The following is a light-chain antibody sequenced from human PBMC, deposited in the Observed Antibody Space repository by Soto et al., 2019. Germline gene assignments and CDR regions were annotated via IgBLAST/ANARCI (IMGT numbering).Light chain of an antibody. J-gene: IGLJ1*01. CDR3: NAYTSSSTYVFGTYV. V-gene: IGLV2-14*01. Sequence: QSALTQPASVSGSPGQSITISCTGTSSNIGDYNYVSWYQQRPGKASKLMIYEVSNRPSGVSNRFSGSKTGNTASLTISGLQAEDEADYYCNAYTSSSTYVFGTYVFGTGTKVTV. CDR2: EVS. CDR1: SSNIGDYNY.